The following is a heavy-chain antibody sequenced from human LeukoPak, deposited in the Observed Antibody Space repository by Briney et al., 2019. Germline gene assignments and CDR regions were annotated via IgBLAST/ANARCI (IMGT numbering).Heavy chain of an antibody. CDR2: INHSGST. CDR1: GFTFSDYS. Sequence: KTGGSLRLSCAASGFTFSDYSMNWVRQAPGKGLEWIGEINHSGSTNYNPSLKSRVTISVDTSKNQFSLKLSSVTAADTAVYYCARGRGYDILTGYYHDHPSFYYGMDVWGQGTTVTVSS. CDR3: ARGRGYDILTGYYHDHPSFYYGMDV. J-gene: IGHJ6*02. V-gene: IGHV4-34*01. D-gene: IGHD3-9*01.